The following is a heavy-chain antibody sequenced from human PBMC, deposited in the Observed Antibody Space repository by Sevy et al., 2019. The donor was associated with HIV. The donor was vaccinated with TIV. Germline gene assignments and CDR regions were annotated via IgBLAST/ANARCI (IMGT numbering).Heavy chain of an antibody. CDR1: GFTFSSYG. J-gene: IGHJ6*02. D-gene: IGHD4-17*01. CDR3: AKEFYGDYYYYGMDV. CDR2: IRYDGSNK. Sequence: GGSLRLSCAASGFTFSSYGMHWVRQAPGKGLEWVAFIRYDGSNKYYAYSVKGRFTISRDNSKNTLYLQMNSMRAEDTAVYYCAKEFYGDYYYYGMDVWGQGTTVTVSS. V-gene: IGHV3-30*02.